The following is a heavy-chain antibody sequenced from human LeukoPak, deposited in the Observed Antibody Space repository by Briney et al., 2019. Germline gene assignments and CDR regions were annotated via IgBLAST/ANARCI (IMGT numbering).Heavy chain of an antibody. V-gene: IGHV3-74*01. CDR1: GFTFSNYW. CDR2: INDDGRAT. CDR3: AREILAPGKTHDY. J-gene: IGHJ4*02. Sequence: GGSLRLSCAASGFTFSNYWMHWVRHVPGKGLVWVSRINDDGRATFYADSVKGRFTISRDNAKNTLFLQINSLRAEDTAVYYCAREILAPGKTHDYWGQGTLVTVSS.